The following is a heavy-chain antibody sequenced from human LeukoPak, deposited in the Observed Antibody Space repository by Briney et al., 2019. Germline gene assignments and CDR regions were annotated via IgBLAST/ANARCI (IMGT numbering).Heavy chain of an antibody. V-gene: IGHV3-21*06. Sequence: PGGSLILSCAASEFTVSTYSINWVRQAPGNGLEWLSSISSSSSYIYYADSLKGRFTISRDNAKNSLYLQMNSLRAEDTAVYYCANHRYSSGGGYAFDIWGQGTMVTVSS. CDR2: ISSSSSYI. CDR3: ANHRYSSGGGYAFDI. J-gene: IGHJ3*02. CDR1: EFTVSTYS. D-gene: IGHD6-19*01.